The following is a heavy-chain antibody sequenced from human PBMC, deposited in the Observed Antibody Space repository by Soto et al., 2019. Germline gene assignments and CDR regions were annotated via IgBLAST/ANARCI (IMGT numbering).Heavy chain of an antibody. CDR2: FYPGNFDT. CDR3: ARHITRNRWSIFDY. Sequence: WVFLKIPWRGAGCSFTGHWIGWVRQTPGRGLEWMGIFYPGNFDTKYSPSFQGQVIISADKSISTAYLQWSSLKASDTVMYYCARHITRNRWSIFDYWGQGTQVTVSS. D-gene: IGHD2-15*01. J-gene: IGHJ4*02. CDR1: GCSFTGHW. V-gene: IGHV5-51*01.